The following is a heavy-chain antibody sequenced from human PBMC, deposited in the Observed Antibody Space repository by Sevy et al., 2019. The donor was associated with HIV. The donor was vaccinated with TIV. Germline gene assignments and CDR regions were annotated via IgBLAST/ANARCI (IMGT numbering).Heavy chain of an antibody. V-gene: IGHV3-23*01. CDR1: GFTFNNYA. CDR3: AKHYIRAIADGWYFDL. D-gene: IGHD6-13*01. CDR2: ISGGGGGT. J-gene: IGHJ2*01. Sequence: GGSLRLSCAASGFTFNNYAMSWVRQAPGKGLEGKGLEWVSTISGGGGGTYYADSVRGRFTISRDNSKNTLYLQVNSLRVEDTAVYYCAKHYIRAIADGWYFDLWGRGTLVTVSS.